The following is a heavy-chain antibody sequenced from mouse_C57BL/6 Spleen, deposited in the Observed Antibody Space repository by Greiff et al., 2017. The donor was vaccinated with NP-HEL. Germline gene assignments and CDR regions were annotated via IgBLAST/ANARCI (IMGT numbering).Heavy chain of an antibody. CDR3: ARWPYGYDGYFDV. CDR2: IYPGSGST. D-gene: IGHD2-2*01. V-gene: IGHV1-55*01. CDR1: GYTFTSYW. J-gene: IGHJ1*03. Sequence: QVQLQQPGAELVKPGASVKMSCKASGYTFTSYWITWVKQRPGQGLEWIGDIYPGSGSTNYNEKFKSKATLTVDTSSSTAYMQLSSLTSEDSSVYYCARWPYGYDGYFDVWGTGTTVTVSS.